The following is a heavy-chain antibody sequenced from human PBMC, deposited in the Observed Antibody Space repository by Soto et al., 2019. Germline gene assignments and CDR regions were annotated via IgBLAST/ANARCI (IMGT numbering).Heavy chain of an antibody. CDR1: GYTFTSYG. D-gene: IGHD6-19*01. J-gene: IGHJ4*02. V-gene: IGHV1-18*01. CDR3: ARERPKSSGWPLDY. CDR2: ISAYNGNT. Sequence: ASVKVSCKASGYTFTSYGIIWVRQAPGQGLEWMGWISAYNGNTNYAQKLQGRVTMTTDTSTSTAYMELRSLRSDDTAVYYCARERPKSSGWPLDYWGQGTLVTVSS.